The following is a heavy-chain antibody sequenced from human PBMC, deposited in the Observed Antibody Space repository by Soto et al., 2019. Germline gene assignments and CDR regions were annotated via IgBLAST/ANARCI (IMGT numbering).Heavy chain of an antibody. CDR2: IIPICGTA. D-gene: IGHD2-21*02. Sequence: QVQLVPSGAGVKKPGSSVKVYCKASGGTFSLYAISWARQAPGQGLAWMGGIIPICGTANYAPKFQGRVTSTDDESTSTAYMELCIMRSHCTAVSHRARDPLGGDKPDWYFGLSGRGTLVTVAS. V-gene: IGHV1-69*12. CDR3: ARDPLGGDKPDWYFGL. CDR1: GGTFSLYA. J-gene: IGHJ2*01.